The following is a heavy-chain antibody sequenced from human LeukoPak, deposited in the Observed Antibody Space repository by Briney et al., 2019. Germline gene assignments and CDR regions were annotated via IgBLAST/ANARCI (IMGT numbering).Heavy chain of an antibody. CDR1: GFTLRDNF. V-gene: IGHV3-11*01. D-gene: IGHD6-25*01. CDR2: ISTSGSTT. CDR3: VREGLTGYFDA. J-gene: IGHJ5*02. Sequence: PGGSLRLSCAASGFTLRDNFMSWIRQAPGQGLEWVSYISTSGSTTFYADSVGGRFTISRDNAKNSVFLEMTSLRADDTAVYFCVREGLTGYFDAWGQGTLVTVSS.